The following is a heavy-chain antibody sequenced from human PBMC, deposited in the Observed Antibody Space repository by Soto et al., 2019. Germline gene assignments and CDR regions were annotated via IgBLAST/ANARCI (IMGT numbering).Heavy chain of an antibody. CDR3: ASLTSEDDAFDI. Sequence: PGGSLRLSCAASGFTFSSYAMSWVRQAPGKGLEWVSSISSSSSYIYYADSVKGRFTISRDNAKNSLYLQMNSLRAEDTAVYYCASLTSEDDAFDIWGQGTMVTVSS. CDR1: GFTFSSYA. CDR2: ISSSSSYI. D-gene: IGHD4-17*01. V-gene: IGHV3-21*01. J-gene: IGHJ3*02.